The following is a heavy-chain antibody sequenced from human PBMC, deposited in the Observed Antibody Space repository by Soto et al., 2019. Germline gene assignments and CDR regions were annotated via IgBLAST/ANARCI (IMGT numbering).Heavy chain of an antibody. CDR2: IYYSGST. CDR1: GGSISSGDYY. Sequence: PSETLSLTCTVSGGSISSGDYYWSWIRQPPGKGLEWIGYIYYSGSTNYNPSLKSRVTISVDTSKNQFSLKLSSVTAADTAVYYCARRGITMVRGPTRAFDIWGQGTMVTVSS. CDR3: ARRGITMVRGPTRAFDI. D-gene: IGHD3-10*01. V-gene: IGHV4-30-4*01. J-gene: IGHJ3*02.